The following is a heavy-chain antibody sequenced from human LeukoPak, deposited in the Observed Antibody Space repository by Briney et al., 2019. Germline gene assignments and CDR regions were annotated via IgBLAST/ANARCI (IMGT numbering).Heavy chain of an antibody. CDR1: GFTFSSYE. CDR2: IDYSGST. CDR3: ARDTSLAY. D-gene: IGHD1-26*01. J-gene: IGHJ4*02. Sequence: NPGGSLRLSCAASGFTFSSYEMNWIRQPPGKGLEWIGYIDYSGSTNYNPSLKSRVTISVDTSKNQFSLKLSSVTAADTAVYYCARDTSLAYWGQGTLVTVSS. V-gene: IGHV4-59*01.